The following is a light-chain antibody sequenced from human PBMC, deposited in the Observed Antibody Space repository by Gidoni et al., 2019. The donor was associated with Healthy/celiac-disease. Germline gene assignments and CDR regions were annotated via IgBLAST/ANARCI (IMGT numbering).Light chain of an antibody. CDR1: QSVSSSY. CDR2: GAS. V-gene: IGKV3-20*01. J-gene: IGKJ5*01. Sequence: IVLTQSPGTLSLSPGERATLSCRASQSVSSSYLAWYQQKPGQAPRLLIYGASSRATGIPDRCSGSGAGTDFTLTISRLEPEDVVVYYCQQYGSSPGITFGQGTRLEIK. CDR3: QQYGSSPGIT.